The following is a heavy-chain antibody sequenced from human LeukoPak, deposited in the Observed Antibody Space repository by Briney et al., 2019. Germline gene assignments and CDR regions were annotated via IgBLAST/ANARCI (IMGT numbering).Heavy chain of an antibody. CDR2: ISGSGGST. Sequence: GGSLRLSCAASGFTFRSHWMSWVRQAPGKGLEWVSAISGSGGSTYYADSVKGRFTISRDNSKNTLYLQMNSLRAEDTAVYYCAKDNGDYSGWGQGTLVTVSS. D-gene: IGHD4-17*01. V-gene: IGHV3-23*01. J-gene: IGHJ4*02. CDR1: GFTFRSHW. CDR3: AKDNGDYSG.